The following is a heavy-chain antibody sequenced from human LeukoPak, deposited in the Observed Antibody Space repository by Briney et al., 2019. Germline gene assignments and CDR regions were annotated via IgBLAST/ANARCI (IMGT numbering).Heavy chain of an antibody. CDR2: MNPNSGNT. CDR3: ARVGYSYGYLNPHYYYYMDV. Sequence: ASVKVSCKASGYTFTSYDINWVRQATGQGLEWMGWMNPNSGNTGYAQKFQGRVTITRNTSISTAYMELSSLRSEDTAVYYCARVGYSYGYLNPHYYYYMDVWGKGTTVTVSS. CDR1: GYTFTSYD. J-gene: IGHJ6*03. D-gene: IGHD5-18*01. V-gene: IGHV1-8*03.